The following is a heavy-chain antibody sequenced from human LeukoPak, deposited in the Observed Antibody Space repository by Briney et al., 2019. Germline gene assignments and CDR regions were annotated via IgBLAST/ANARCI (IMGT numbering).Heavy chain of an antibody. Sequence: ASVKVSCKASGYTFTSYAMHWVRQAPGQRLEWMGWINAGNGNTKYSQKFQGRVTITRDTSASTAYMELSSLRSEDTAVYYCARANYYDFWSGSFPRYMDVWGKGTTVTVSS. CDR2: INAGNGNT. V-gene: IGHV1-3*01. J-gene: IGHJ6*03. CDR3: ARANYYDFWSGSFPRYMDV. D-gene: IGHD3-3*01. CDR1: GYTFTSYA.